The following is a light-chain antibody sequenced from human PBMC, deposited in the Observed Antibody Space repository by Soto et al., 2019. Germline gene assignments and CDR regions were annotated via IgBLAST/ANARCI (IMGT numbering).Light chain of an antibody. Sequence: EIVLTQSPGTLSLSPGERATLSCMASQSVSNNYLAWYQQKPGQAPRLLIYGASSRATGIPDRFSGSGSGRDFTLTISRLEPEDFVVYYCHQYGRSPRTFGQGTKVDIK. J-gene: IGKJ1*01. CDR3: HQYGRSPRT. V-gene: IGKV3-20*01. CDR1: QSVSNNY. CDR2: GAS.